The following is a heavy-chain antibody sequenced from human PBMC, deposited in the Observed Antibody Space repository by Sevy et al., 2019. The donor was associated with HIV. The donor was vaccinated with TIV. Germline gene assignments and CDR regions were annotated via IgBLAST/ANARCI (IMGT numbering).Heavy chain of an antibody. CDR1: GFTFSSYA. Sequence: GGSLRLSCAASGFTFSSYAMSWVRQAPGKGLEWVSAISGSGGSTYYADSVKGRFTISRDNSKNTLYLQMNSLRAEDTAVYYWAKRTVITGTTRDYYCYYGMDVWGQGTTVTVSS. J-gene: IGHJ6*02. CDR2: ISGSGGST. V-gene: IGHV3-23*01. D-gene: IGHD1-7*01. CDR3: AKRTVITGTTRDYYCYYGMDV.